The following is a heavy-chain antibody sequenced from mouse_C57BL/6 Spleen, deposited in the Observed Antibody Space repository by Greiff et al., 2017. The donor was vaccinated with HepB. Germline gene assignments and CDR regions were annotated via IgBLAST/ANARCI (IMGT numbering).Heavy chain of an antibody. D-gene: IGHD1-1*01. V-gene: IGHV5-17*01. CDR2: ISSGSSTI. Sequence: EVQVVESGGGLVKPGGSLKLSCAASGFTFSDYGMHWVRQAPEKGLEWVAYISSGSSTIYYADTVKGRFTISRDNAKNTLFLQMTSLRSEDTAMYYCARDAPYYYGTLDYWGQGTTLTVSS. CDR3: ARDAPYYYGTLDY. CDR1: GFTFSDYG. J-gene: IGHJ2*01.